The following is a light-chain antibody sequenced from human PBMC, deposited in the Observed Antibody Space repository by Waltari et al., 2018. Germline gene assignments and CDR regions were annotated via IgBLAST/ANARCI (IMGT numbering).Light chain of an antibody. V-gene: IGKV1-27*01. CDR1: QGISNY. CDR2: TAS. CDR3: QKYNSAPFT. J-gene: IGKJ3*01. Sequence: IQMTQSPSPLAASVRARVTITCRASQGISNYLAWYQQRPEKVPKLLIYTASTLQSGVPSRFSGSGSGTDFTLTISSLQPEDVATYYCQKYNSAPFTFGPGTKVDIK.